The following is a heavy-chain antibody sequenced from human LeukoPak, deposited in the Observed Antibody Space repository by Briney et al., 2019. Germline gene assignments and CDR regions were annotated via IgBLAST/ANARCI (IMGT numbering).Heavy chain of an antibody. CDR3: ARETGYDFWSGYYNNYYYYYMDV. V-gene: IGHV3-20*04. Sequence: PSETLSLTCTVSGGSIFSTSYYWGWIRQPPGKGLEWVSGINWNGGSTGYADSVKGRFTISRDNAKNSLYLQMNSLRAEDTALYYCARETGYDFWSGYYNNYYYYYMDVWGKGTTVTVSS. D-gene: IGHD3-3*01. CDR1: GGSIFSTSYY. CDR2: INWNGGST. J-gene: IGHJ6*03.